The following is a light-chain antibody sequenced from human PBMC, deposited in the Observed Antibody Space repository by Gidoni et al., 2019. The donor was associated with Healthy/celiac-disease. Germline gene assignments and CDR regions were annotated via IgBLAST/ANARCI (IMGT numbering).Light chain of an antibody. CDR1: QSVSSSS. CDR3: QQYGSSPPYT. V-gene: IGKV3-20*01. Sequence: EIVLTQSPGTLSLSPGARATLSCSASQSVSSSSLAWYPQKPGQAPRLLIYGASSRATGIPDSFIGSGSGTDFTLTISRLEPEDFAVYYCQQYGSSPPYTFGQGTKLEIK. J-gene: IGKJ2*01. CDR2: GAS.